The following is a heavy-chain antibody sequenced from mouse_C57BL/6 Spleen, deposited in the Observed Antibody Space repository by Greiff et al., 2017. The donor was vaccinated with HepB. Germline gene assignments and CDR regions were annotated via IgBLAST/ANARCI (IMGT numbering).Heavy chain of an antibody. CDR3: ASGDYDAAWFAY. D-gene: IGHD2-4*01. J-gene: IGHJ3*01. CDR1: GYSITSGYY. CDR2: ISYDGSN. V-gene: IGHV3-6*01. Sequence: EVQLQESGPGLVKPSQSLSLTCSVTGYSITSGYYWNWIRQFPGNKLEWMGYISYDGSNNYNPSLKNRISITRDTSKNQFFLKLNSVTTEDTATYYCASGDYDAAWFAYWGQGTLVTVSA.